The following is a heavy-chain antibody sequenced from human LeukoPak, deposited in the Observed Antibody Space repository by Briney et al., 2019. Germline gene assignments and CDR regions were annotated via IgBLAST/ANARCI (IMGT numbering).Heavy chain of an antibody. Sequence: PGGSLRLSCAASGFTFSSYAMSWVRQAPGKGLECVSAISGSGGSTYYADSVKGRFTISRDNSKNTLYLQMNSLRAEDTAVYYCAKDQEYSSGLFDYWGQGTLVTVSS. J-gene: IGHJ4*02. CDR1: GFTFSSYA. CDR3: AKDQEYSSGLFDY. CDR2: ISGSGGST. D-gene: IGHD6-19*01. V-gene: IGHV3-23*01.